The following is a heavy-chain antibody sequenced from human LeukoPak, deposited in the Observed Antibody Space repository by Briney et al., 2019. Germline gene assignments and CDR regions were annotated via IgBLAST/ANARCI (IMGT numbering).Heavy chain of an antibody. D-gene: IGHD3-22*01. Sequence: QTGGSLRLSCAASGFTFSSYAMSWVRQAPGKGLEWVSAISGSGGSTYYADSVKGRFTISRDNSKNTLYLQMNSLRAEDTAVYYCAREPPLIYDSSGYPKGGFDYWGQGTLVTVSS. CDR1: GFTFSSYA. CDR3: AREPPLIYDSSGYPKGGFDY. V-gene: IGHV3-23*01. CDR2: ISGSGGST. J-gene: IGHJ4*02.